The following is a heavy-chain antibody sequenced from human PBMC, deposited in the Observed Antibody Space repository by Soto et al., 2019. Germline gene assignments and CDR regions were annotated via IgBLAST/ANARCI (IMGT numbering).Heavy chain of an antibody. CDR1: GFTFSSYA. V-gene: IGHV3-23*01. CDR3: ATDPRGPDY. J-gene: IGHJ4*02. CDR2: ISGSGDST. Sequence: GGSLRLSCAASGFTFSSYAMSWVRQSPGKGLEWVSTISGSGDSTYYAGSVKGRFTISRDNAKNTLYLQMNSLRAEDTAIYYCATDPRGPDYWGQGTPVTVSS.